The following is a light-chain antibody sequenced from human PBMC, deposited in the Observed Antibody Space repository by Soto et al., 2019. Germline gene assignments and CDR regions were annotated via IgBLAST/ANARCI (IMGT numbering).Light chain of an antibody. Sequence: VLTLSPGPLSLALGARATLSCRARESLCIAFLAGYWQKPGQAPRLIIYGASITATGIPDRFSDSASRTDFTLTISRLEPEDVAVYYCQQYGSSRLTFGGGTKVEIK. CDR2: GAS. J-gene: IGKJ4*02. CDR3: QQYGSSRLT. V-gene: IGKV3-20*01. CDR1: ESLCIAF.